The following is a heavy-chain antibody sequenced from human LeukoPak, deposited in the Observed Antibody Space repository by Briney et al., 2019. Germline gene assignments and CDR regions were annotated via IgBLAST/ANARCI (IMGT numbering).Heavy chain of an antibody. CDR1: GFTFTNYY. J-gene: IGHJ5*02. Sequence: ASVNVSCKASGFTFTNYYIHWVRQAPGQGLEWMGIINPSGSRAWYLQKFQGRVTMTRDTSTSTVYIEVSSLRSEDTAVYYCARDNSIAVAGTWWFDPWGQGTLVTVSS. CDR3: ARDNSIAVAGTWWFDP. V-gene: IGHV1-46*01. CDR2: INPSGSRA. D-gene: IGHD6-19*01.